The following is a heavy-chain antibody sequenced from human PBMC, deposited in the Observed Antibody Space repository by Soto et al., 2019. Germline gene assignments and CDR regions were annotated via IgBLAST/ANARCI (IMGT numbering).Heavy chain of an antibody. CDR2: IYYTGYT. CDR3: ARYDAESGSNKLDP. Sequence: QVQLQESGPGVVKPSDTLSVTCTVSGGSVSSRSHFWSWIRQPPGGGLQWIGYIYYTGYTNYSPSLKSRATLSVDTSRNQFSLRLTSVTAADTAIYYCARYDAESGSNKLDPWGQGTLVTVSS. CDR1: GGSVSSRSHF. J-gene: IGHJ5*02. V-gene: IGHV4-61*01. D-gene: IGHD5-12*01.